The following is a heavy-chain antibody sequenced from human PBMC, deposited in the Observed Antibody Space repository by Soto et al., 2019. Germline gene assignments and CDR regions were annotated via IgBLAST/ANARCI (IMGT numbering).Heavy chain of an antibody. D-gene: IGHD3-3*01. J-gene: IGHJ4*02. CDR3: ARGTKGGFWSGYSYFDY. CDR1: GGSFSGYY. CDR2: INHSGST. V-gene: IGHV4-34*01. Sequence: SETLSLTCAFYGGSFSGYYWSWIRQPPGKGLEWIGEINHSGSTNYNPSLKSRVTISVDTSKNQFSLKLSSVTAADTAVYYCARGTKGGFWSGYSYFDYWGQGTLVTVSS.